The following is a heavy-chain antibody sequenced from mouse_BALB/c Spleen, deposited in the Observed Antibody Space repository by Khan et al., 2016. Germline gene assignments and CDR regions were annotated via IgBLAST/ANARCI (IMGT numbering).Heavy chain of an antibody. V-gene: IGHV3-2*02. CDR3: ARSPTATRYFDV. D-gene: IGHD1-2*01. Sequence: EVQLQESGPGLVKPSQSLSLTCTVTGYSIPSDYAWNWIRQFPGNKLEWMGYISYTGSTRSNPSLQSRISFTRDTSKNQFFLQLNSVTTEDTVTYYCARSPTATRYFDVWGAGTTVTVSS. J-gene: IGHJ1*01. CDR1: GYSIPSDYA. CDR2: ISYTGST.